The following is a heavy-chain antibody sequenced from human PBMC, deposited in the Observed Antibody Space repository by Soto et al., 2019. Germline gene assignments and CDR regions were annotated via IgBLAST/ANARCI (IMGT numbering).Heavy chain of an antibody. CDR2: IYSGGST. CDR3: ARAGRDYGGNSASYYYYGMDV. J-gene: IGHJ6*02. D-gene: IGHD4-17*01. CDR1: GFTVSSNY. V-gene: IGHV3-66*01. Sequence: GGSLRLSCAASGFTVSSNYMSWVRQAPGKGLEWVSVIYSGGSTYYADSVKGRFTISRDNSKNTLYLQMNSLRAEDTAVYYCARAGRDYGGNSASYYYYGMDVWGQGTTVTVSS.